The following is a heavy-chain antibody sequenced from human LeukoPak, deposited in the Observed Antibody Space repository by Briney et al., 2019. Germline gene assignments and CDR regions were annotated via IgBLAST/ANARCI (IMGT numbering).Heavy chain of an antibody. CDR3: ARPLQDSSGGLDY. Sequence: GGSLRLSCAASGFTVSTKYMTWVRQAPGKGLEWVSVIHSVGTTYYADSVKGRFTISRDNSKNTVNLQMNSLRAEDTAVYYRARPLQDSSGGLDYWGQGALVTVSS. CDR2: IHSVGTT. D-gene: IGHD3-22*01. V-gene: IGHV3-66*01. J-gene: IGHJ4*02. CDR1: GFTVSTKY.